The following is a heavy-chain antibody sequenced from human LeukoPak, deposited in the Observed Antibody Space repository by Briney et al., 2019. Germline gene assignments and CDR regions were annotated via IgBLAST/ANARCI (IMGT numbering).Heavy chain of an antibody. J-gene: IGHJ6*03. CDR3: ARDGGITLVRGVIMGDYYYYYMDV. V-gene: IGHV3-74*01. D-gene: IGHD3-10*01. CDR2: INSDGSST. CDR1: GFTFSSYW. Sequence: PGGSLRLSCAASGFTFSSYWMHWVRQAPGKGLVWVSRINSDGSSTSYADSVKGRFTISRDSAKNSLYLQMNSLRAEDTAVYYCARDGGITLVRGVIMGDYYYYYMDVWGRGTTVTVSS.